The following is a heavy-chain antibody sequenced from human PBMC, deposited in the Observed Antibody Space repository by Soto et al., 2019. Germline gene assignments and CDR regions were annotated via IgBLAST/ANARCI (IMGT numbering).Heavy chain of an antibody. J-gene: IGHJ6*02. D-gene: IGHD2-8*01. CDR3: ACTVSNYYYYGMDV. CDR1: GGTFSSYA. Sequence: QVQLVQSGAEVKKPGSSVKVSCKASGGTFSSYAISWVRQAPGQGLEWMGGIIPIFGTADYAQKFQGRVTINADESASTAYMELSSLISDDTAVYYCACTVSNYYYYGMDVWGQGNTVTVSS. V-gene: IGHV1-69*12. CDR2: IIPIFGTA.